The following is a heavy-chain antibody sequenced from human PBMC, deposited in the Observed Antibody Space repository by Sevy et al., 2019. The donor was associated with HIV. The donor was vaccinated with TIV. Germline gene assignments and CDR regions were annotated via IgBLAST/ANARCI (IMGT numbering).Heavy chain of an antibody. Sequence: GGCLRLSCAASGFTFSSYGMHWVRQAPGKGLEWVSFIRYDGSNKYYADSVKGRFTISRDNSKNTLYLQMNSLRAEDTAVYYCASPYDSSGYYYFDYWGQGTLVTVSS. CDR3: ASPYDSSGYYYFDY. V-gene: IGHV3-30*02. CDR1: GFTFSSYG. D-gene: IGHD3-22*01. J-gene: IGHJ4*01. CDR2: IRYDGSNK.